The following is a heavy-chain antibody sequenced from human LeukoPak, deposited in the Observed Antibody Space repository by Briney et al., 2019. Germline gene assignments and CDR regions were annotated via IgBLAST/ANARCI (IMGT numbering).Heavy chain of an antibody. J-gene: IGHJ4*02. V-gene: IGHV3-66*02. CDR1: GFTVSSNY. D-gene: IGHD5-18*01. CDR2: IYSGGST. CDR3: ASPLGYSYGLDY. Sequence: PGGSLRLSCAASGFTVSSNYMSWVRQAPGKGLEWVSVIYSGGSTYYADSVKGRFTISRDNSKNTLYLQMNSQRAEDTAVYYCASPLGYSYGLDYWGQGTLVTVSS.